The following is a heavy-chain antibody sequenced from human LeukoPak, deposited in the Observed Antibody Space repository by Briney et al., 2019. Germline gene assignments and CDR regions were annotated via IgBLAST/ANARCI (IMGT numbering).Heavy chain of an antibody. CDR3: AKDSTYHYYGSGSIDY. CDR2: ISGSGGST. Sequence: GGSLRLSCAASGFTFSSYAMSWVRQAPGKGLEWVSAISGSGGSTYYADSVKGRFTISRDNSKNTLYLQMNSLRAEDTAVYYCAKDSTYHYYGSGSIDYWGQGTLVTVSS. CDR1: GFTFSSYA. V-gene: IGHV3-23*01. J-gene: IGHJ4*02. D-gene: IGHD3-10*01.